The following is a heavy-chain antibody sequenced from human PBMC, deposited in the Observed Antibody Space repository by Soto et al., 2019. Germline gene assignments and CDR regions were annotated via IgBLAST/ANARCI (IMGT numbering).Heavy chain of an antibody. CDR1: GYSFGAYW. Sequence: GESLKISCQGSGYSFGAYWIGWVRQMPGKGLEWMGITFPGDSDTRYRPSFQGQVTISVDTSINTAYLQWSSLKASDTAIYFYARGGIIGTPPDYWGQGTQVTVSS. CDR2: TFPGDSDT. J-gene: IGHJ4*02. V-gene: IGHV5-51*01. D-gene: IGHD1-7*01. CDR3: ARGGIIGTPPDY.